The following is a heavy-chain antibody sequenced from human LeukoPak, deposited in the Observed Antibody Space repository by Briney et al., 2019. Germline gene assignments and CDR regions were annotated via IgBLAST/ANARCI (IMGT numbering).Heavy chain of an antibody. J-gene: IGHJ4*02. CDR2: IKGIGPTT. Sequence: GGSLRLSCAASGFTFSDYYMSWIRQAPGKGLEWVSTIKGIGPTTYYADSVKGRFTISRDNAKNSLYLQMNSLGAEDTAVYYCARHSDYDILTGPNDYWGQGTLVTVSS. CDR3: ARHSDYDILTGPNDY. CDR1: GFTFSDYY. D-gene: IGHD3-9*01. V-gene: IGHV3-11*04.